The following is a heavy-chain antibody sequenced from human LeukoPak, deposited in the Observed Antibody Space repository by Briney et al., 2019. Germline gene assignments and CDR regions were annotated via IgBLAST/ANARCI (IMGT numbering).Heavy chain of an antibody. D-gene: IGHD5-18*01. CDR1: GGSFSGYY. J-gene: IGHJ4*02. V-gene: IGHV4-34*01. Sequence: SETLSLTCAVYGGSFSGYYWSWIRQPPGKGLEWIGEINHSGSTNYNPSLKSRVTISVDTSKNQFSLKLSSVTAADTAVYYCALLGGYSYGPYYFDYWGQGTLVTVSS. CDR2: INHSGST. CDR3: ALLGGYSYGPYYFDY.